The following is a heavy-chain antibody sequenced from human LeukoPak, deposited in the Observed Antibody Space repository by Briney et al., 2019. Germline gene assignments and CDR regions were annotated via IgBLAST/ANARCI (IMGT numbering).Heavy chain of an antibody. V-gene: IGHV3-74*01. D-gene: IGHD2-15*01. CDR3: TRRVSATRWFDP. CDR1: GFTFSSYW. CDR2: INSDGSTT. Sequence: GGSLRLSCAASGFTFSSYWMHWVRHAPGKGLVWVSRINSDGSTTNYADSVKGRFTISRDNAENTLYLQTNSLRVEDTAVYYCTRRVSATRWFDPWGQGTLVTVSS. J-gene: IGHJ5*02.